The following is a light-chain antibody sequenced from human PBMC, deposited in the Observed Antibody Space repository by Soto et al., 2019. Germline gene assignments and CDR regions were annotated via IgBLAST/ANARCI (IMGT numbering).Light chain of an antibody. Sequence: EIVMTQSQATLSVSPGERATLSCRASQSISSNLAWYQQKPGQAPRLLIYGASTTATGIPARFSGSGSGTEFTLTISGLQSEDSSVYYCQQYNSWPPYTFVQGTKLEIK. CDR1: QSISSN. V-gene: IGKV3-15*01. CDR2: GAS. CDR3: QQYNSWPPYT. J-gene: IGKJ2*01.